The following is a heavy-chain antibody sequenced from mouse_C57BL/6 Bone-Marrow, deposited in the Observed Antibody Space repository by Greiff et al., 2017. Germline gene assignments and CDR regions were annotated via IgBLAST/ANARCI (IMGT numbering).Heavy chain of an antibody. CDR1: GYTFTSYW. V-gene: IGHV1-55*01. D-gene: IGHD1-1*01. Sequence: VQLQQPGAELVKPGASVKMSCKASGYTFTSYWITWVKQRPGQGLEWIGDICPGSGSTNYNEKFKSKATLPVDTASSTAYMQLSILTSEDAAVYYCARIDGSSYGYWGQGTTLTVSA. CDR2: ICPGSGST. CDR3: ARIDGSSYGY. J-gene: IGHJ2*01.